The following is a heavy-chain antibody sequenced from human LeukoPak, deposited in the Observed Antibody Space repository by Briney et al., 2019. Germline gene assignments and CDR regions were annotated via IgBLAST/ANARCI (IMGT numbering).Heavy chain of an antibody. CDR3: ARQADYIPGGAFDI. CDR1: GFTFSSYS. D-gene: IGHD4-11*01. J-gene: IGHJ3*02. Sequence: GGSLRLSCAASGFTFSSYSMNWVRQAPGKGLEWVSYISSSSSTIYYADSVKGRFTISRDNAKNSLYLQMHSLRAEDTAVYYCARQADYIPGGAFDIWGQGTMVTVSS. V-gene: IGHV3-48*01. CDR2: ISSSSSTI.